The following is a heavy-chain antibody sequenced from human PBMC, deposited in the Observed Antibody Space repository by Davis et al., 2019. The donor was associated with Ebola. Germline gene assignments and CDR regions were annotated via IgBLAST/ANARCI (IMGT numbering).Heavy chain of an antibody. CDR1: GYSFTSHW. D-gene: IGHD1-26*01. CDR3: AKGRGPYRRGDAFDI. CDR2: IFTGDSDT. J-gene: IGHJ3*02. Sequence: PGGSLRLSCKGLGYSFTSHWIGWVRQMPGKGLEWMGIIFTGDSDTRYSPSFRGQVTIPADKSISTVYLQWSSLKASDTAMYFCAKGRGPYRRGDAFDIWVRGTMVTVSS. V-gene: IGHV5-51*01.